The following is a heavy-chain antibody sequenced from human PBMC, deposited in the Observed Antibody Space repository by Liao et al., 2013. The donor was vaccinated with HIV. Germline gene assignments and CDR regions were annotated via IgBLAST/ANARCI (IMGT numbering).Heavy chain of an antibody. V-gene: IGHV4-39*07. Sequence: QLQLQESGPGLVKPSETLSLTCTVSGGSISSSSSYWGWIRQPPGKGLEWIGSIYYSGSTYYNPSLKSRVTISVDTSKNQFSLRLSSVTAADTAVYYCARSWYGDYNWFDPGAREPWSPSPQ. CDR1: GGSISSSSSY. J-gene: IGHJ5*02. D-gene: IGHD4-17*01. CDR3: ARSWYGDYNWFDP. CDR2: IYYSGST.